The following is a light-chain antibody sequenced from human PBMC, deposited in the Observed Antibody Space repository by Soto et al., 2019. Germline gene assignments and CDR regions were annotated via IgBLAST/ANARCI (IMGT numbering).Light chain of an antibody. J-gene: IGLJ3*02. CDR1: SSNLGAGYD. Sequence: QAVVTQPPSVSGAPGQRVTLSCTGNSSNLGAGYDVHWYQQLPGAAPKLVIFGNRNRPSGVPERFSGSKSGTSASLAITGLQAEDEAHYYCQDYDYSLTASVFGGGTKLTVL. CDR3: QDYDYSLTASV. CDR2: GNR. V-gene: IGLV1-40*01.